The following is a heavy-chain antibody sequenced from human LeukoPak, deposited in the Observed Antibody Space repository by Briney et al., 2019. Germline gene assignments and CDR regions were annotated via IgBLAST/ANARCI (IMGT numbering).Heavy chain of an antibody. Sequence: ETLSLTCAVYGGSFSGYYWSWIRQAPGKGLECVSVISADGRTAFYADTVKGRFTISRDNSKNTLYLQMNSLRAEDTAVYYCARDGEQLTIDYWGQGTLVTVSS. D-gene: IGHD6-13*01. V-gene: IGHV3-23*01. J-gene: IGHJ4*02. CDR3: ARDGEQLTIDY. CDR1: GGSFSGYY. CDR2: ISADGRTA.